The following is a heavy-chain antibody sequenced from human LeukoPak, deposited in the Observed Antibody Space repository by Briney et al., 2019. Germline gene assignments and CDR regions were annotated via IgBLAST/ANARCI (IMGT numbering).Heavy chain of an antibody. CDR1: GYTFTSYD. CDR2: MNPNSGNT. J-gene: IGHJ4*02. Sequence: GASVKISCKASGYTFTSYDINWVRQATGQGLEWMGWMNPNSGNTGYAQKFQGRVTMTRNTSISTAYMELSSLRSEDTAVYYCARTGGSGSEIYDAFGYWGQGTLVTVSS. CDR3: ARTGGSGSEIYDAFGY. D-gene: IGHD3-10*01. V-gene: IGHV1-8*01.